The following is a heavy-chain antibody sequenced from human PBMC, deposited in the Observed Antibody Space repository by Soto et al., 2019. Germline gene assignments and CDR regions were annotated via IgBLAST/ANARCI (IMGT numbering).Heavy chain of an antibody. D-gene: IGHD3-16*02. J-gene: IGHJ4*02. V-gene: IGHV3-23*01. CDR2: ISGSGGST. CDR1: GFTFSSYA. Sequence: GGSLRLSCAASGFTFSSYAMSWVRQAPGKGLEWVSAISGSGGSTYYADSVKGRFTISRDNSKNTLYLQMNSLRAEDTAVYYCAKDRDYVWGSYRPTRDYWGQGTLVTVSS. CDR3: AKDRDYVWGSYRPTRDY.